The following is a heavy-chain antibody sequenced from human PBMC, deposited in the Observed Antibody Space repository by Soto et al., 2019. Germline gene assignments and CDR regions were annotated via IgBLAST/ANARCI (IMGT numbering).Heavy chain of an antibody. CDR2: VFYRGAN. J-gene: IGHJ5*02. D-gene: IGHD1-1*01. Sequence: SETLSLTCTVSGGSISSSLYYWGWIRQPPEKEMEWIGSVFYRGANYYKPTLKSRVTISVETSSNQFSLNLSSVPAADTVIYSCARFLFHTTGSDNWFDPWGQGTLVTVS. CDR1: GGSISSSLYY. CDR3: ARFLFHTTGSDNWFDP. V-gene: IGHV4-39*01.